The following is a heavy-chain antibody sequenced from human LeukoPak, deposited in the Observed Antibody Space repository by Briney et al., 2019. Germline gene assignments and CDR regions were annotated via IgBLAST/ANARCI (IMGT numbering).Heavy chain of an antibody. CDR2: IFYSGST. Sequence: PSETLSLTCTVSGYSISSGYYWGWIRQPPGKGLEWIGNIFYSGSTYYSPSLKSRVTISLDTSRNQFSLKLSSVTAADTAVYYCARVSSSWYQDWYFDLWGRGTLVTVSS. CDR1: GYSISSGYY. V-gene: IGHV4-38-2*02. CDR3: ARVSSSWYQDWYFDL. J-gene: IGHJ2*01. D-gene: IGHD6-13*01.